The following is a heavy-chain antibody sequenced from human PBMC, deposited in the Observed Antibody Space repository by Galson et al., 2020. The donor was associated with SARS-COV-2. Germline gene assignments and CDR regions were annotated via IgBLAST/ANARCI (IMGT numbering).Heavy chain of an antibody. V-gene: IGHV2-70*11. CDR3: ARSEAADAFDK. Sequence: ESGPTLVKPTQTLTLTCTFSGFSLNAFGMCVSWIRQPPGKALEWLARIDWDDDKYYSTSLKTRLTISKDTSKNQVALTMTNMDPVDTATYYCARSEAADAFDKWGQGTTVTVSS. J-gene: IGHJ3*02. CDR1: GFSLNAFGMC. D-gene: IGHD3-10*01. CDR2: IDWDDDK.